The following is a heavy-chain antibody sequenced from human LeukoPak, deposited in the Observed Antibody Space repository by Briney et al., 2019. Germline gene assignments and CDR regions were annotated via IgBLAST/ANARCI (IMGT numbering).Heavy chain of an antibody. Sequence: PGGSLRLSCAASGFTFSSYRMNWVRQAAGKGLEWVSSISSSSSYIYYADSVKGRFTISRDNAKNSLYLQMNSLRAEDTAVYYCARGIYYYDSSGYYHDYWGQGTLVTVSS. D-gene: IGHD3-22*01. CDR2: ISSSSSYI. J-gene: IGHJ4*02. CDR1: GFTFSSYR. V-gene: IGHV3-21*01. CDR3: ARGIYYYDSSGYYHDY.